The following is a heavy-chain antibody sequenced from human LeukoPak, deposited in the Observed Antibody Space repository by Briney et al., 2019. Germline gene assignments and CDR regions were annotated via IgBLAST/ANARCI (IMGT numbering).Heavy chain of an antibody. CDR2: ISGSGGST. V-gene: IGHV3-23*01. J-gene: IGHJ1*01. CDR1: GFTFSSDA. CDR3: AKGGGRVVVPAAILVFG. D-gene: IGHD2-2*01. Sequence: GGTLRLSCAASGFTFSSDAMSWVRQAPGTGLEWVSAISGSGGSTSYANSVKGRFTIYRDNSKQTLYLPMNSLSGEDTAVYYCAKGGGRVVVPAAILVFGRGQGTLVTVSS.